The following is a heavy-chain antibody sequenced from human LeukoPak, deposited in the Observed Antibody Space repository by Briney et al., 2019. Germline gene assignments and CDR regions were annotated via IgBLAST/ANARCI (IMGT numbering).Heavy chain of an antibody. J-gene: IGHJ3*02. D-gene: IGHD4-17*01. CDR1: RFIFSSYN. CDR2: ISSSSSTI. CDR3: ASDYGDPLGAFDI. Sequence: GGSLRLSCAASRFIFSSYNMNWVRQAPGKGLEWVSYISSSSSTIYYADSVKGRFTISRDNAKNSLYLQMNSLRDEDTAVCYCASDYGDPLGAFDIWGQGTMVTVSS. V-gene: IGHV3-48*02.